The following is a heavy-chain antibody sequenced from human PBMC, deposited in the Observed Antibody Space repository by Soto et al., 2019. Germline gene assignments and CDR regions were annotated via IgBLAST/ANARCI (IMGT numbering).Heavy chain of an antibody. CDR2: IYPGDSDT. D-gene: IGHD6-13*01. CDR1: GYSFTSYW. J-gene: IGHJ6*02. CDR3: AGSGIAAAGTLGGTTRSGMDV. V-gene: IGHV5-51*01. Sequence: GESLKISCKGSGYSFTSYWIGWVRQMPGKGLEWMGIIYPGDSDTRYSPSFQGQVTISADKSISTAYLQWSSLKASDTAMYHCAGSGIAAAGTLGGTTRSGMDVWGQGTTVTVSS.